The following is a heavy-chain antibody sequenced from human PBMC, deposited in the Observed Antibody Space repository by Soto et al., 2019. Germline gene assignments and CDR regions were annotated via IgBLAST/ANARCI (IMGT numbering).Heavy chain of an antibody. Sequence: GASVKVSCKASGYTFTSYGISWVRQAPGQGLEWMGWMNPNSGNTGYAQKFQGRVTMTRNTSISTAYMELSSLRSEDTAVYYCARGMRGDYEFDYWGQGTLVTVSS. CDR1: GYTFTSYG. V-gene: IGHV1-8*02. CDR3: ARGMRGDYEFDY. D-gene: IGHD4-17*01. J-gene: IGHJ4*02. CDR2: MNPNSGNT.